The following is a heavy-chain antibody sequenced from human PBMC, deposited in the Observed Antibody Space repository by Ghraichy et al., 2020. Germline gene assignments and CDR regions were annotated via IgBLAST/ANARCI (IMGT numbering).Heavy chain of an antibody. CDR2: ISGSGGST. V-gene: IGHV3-23*01. CDR1: GFTFSSYA. J-gene: IGHJ4*02. Sequence: GESLNISCAASGFTFSSYAMSWVRQAPGKGLEWVSAISGSGGSTYYADSVKGRFTISRDNSKNTLYLQMNSLRAEDTAVYYCAKVLYGDYGGLDYWGQGTLVTVSS. CDR3: AKVLYGDYGGLDY. D-gene: IGHD4-17*01.